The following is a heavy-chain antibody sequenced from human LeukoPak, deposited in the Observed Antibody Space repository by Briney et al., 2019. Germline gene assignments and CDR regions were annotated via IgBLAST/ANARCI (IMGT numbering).Heavy chain of an antibody. CDR2: IYYSGST. D-gene: IGHD3-10*01. CDR3: ARDRGYYYGSGSYYKAPHFDY. V-gene: IGHV4-38-2*02. CDR1: GYSISSGYY. Sequence: PSETLSLTCTVSGYSISSGYYWGWIRQPPGKGLEWIGSIYYSGSTYYNPSLKSRVTISVDTSKNQFSLKLSSVTAADTAVYYCARDRGYYYGSGSYYKAPHFDYWGQGTLVTVSS. J-gene: IGHJ4*02.